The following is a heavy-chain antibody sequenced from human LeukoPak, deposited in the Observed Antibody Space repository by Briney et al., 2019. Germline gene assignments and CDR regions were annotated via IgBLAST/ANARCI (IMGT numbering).Heavy chain of an antibody. CDR2: IIPIFGTA. CDR1: GGTFSSYA. CDR3: ARSDVDTAMVFDY. J-gene: IGHJ4*02. D-gene: IGHD5-18*01. Sequence: SVKVSCKASGGTFSSYAISWVRQAPGQGLEWMGGIIPIFGTANYAQKFQGRVTITTDESTSTAYMELSSLRSEDTAVYYCARSDVDTAMVFDYWGQGTLVTVSS. V-gene: IGHV1-69*05.